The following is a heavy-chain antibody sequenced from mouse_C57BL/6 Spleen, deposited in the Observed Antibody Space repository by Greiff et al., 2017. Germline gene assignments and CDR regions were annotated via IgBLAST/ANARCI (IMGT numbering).Heavy chain of an antibody. J-gene: IGHJ2*01. CDR2: IYPGDGDT. CDR3: ARGALRRYFDY. CDR1: GYAFRSSW. D-gene: IGHD2-12*01. Sequence: VQVVESGPELVKPGASVKISCKASGYAFRSSWMNWVKQRPGKGLEWIGRIYPGDGDTNYNGKFKGKATLTADKSSSTAYMQLSSLTSEDSAVYFCARGALRRYFDYWGQGTTLTVSS. V-gene: IGHV1-82*01.